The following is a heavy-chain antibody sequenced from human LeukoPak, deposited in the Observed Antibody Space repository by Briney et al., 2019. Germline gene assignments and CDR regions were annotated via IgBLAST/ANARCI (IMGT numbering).Heavy chain of an antibody. CDR2: IYYSGST. CDR1: GGSISSYY. D-gene: IGHD4-23*01. J-gene: IGHJ4*02. Sequence: SETLSLTCTVSGGSISSYYWSWIRQPPGKGLEWIGYIYYSGSTNYNPSLKSRVTISVDTSKNQFSLKLSSVTAADTAVYYCAVTSIYGGFDYWGQGTLVTVSS. CDR3: AVTSIYGGFDY. V-gene: IGHV4-59*01.